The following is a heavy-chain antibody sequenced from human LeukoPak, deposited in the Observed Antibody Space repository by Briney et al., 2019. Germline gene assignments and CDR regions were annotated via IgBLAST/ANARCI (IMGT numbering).Heavy chain of an antibody. V-gene: IGHV4-61*01. J-gene: IGHJ3*02. CDR1: GGSVSTDNYY. Sequence: SETLSLTCSVSGGSVSTDNYYWSWIRQPPGRGLEWIGYIYYSGTSNYNPSLKSRVTMSVDTSKNQFSLKLSSVTAADTAVYYCARDYYDSSGYYARAFDIWGQGTMVTVSS. D-gene: IGHD3-22*01. CDR2: IYYSGTS. CDR3: ARDYYDSSGYYARAFDI.